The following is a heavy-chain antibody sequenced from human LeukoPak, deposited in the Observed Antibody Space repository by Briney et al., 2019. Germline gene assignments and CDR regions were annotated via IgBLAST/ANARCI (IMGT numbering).Heavy chain of an antibody. CDR1: GFTFNTYA. J-gene: IGHJ4*02. D-gene: IGHD6-19*01. CDR2: TSGGGDTT. Sequence: GGSLRLSCAASGFTFNTYAMSWVRQAPGKGLEWVSSTSGGGDTTNYADSVKGRFTISRDNSKNTLYLQMNSLRGEDTARYYCAKATIEQWLVKVDSFDSWGQGTLVSVSS. V-gene: IGHV3-23*01. CDR3: AKATIEQWLVKVDSFDS.